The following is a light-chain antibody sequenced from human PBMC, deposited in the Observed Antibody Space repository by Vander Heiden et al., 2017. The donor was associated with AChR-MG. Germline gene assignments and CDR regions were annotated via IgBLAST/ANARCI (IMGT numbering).Light chain of an antibody. CDR2: DVT. J-gene: IGLJ1*01. CDR1: SSDIGGYNY. Sequence: QSALTQPASVSGSPGQSLTIPCTGTSSDIGGYNYVSWYQRHPDRAPKLIMCDVTKRPSGISNRFSGSKSGNTASLTISGLQAEDEADYYCLSYTSSSTYVFGTGTKLTVL. CDR3: LSYTSSSTYV. V-gene: IGLV2-14*03.